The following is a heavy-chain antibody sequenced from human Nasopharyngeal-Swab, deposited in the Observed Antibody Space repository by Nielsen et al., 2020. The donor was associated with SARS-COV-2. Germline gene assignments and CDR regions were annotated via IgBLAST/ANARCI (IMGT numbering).Heavy chain of an antibody. J-gene: IGHJ5*02. CDR1: GFTFSTYS. Sequence: GEALKIFWAASGFTFSTYSIDWVPPAPGKGLEWVSSISSRSSYIYYADSVKGRFNISRDNAKNSLYLQMNSLRAEDTAAFYCTRDLGRWQLFDPWGQGTLVTVSS. CDR3: TRDLGRWQLFDP. D-gene: IGHD7-27*01. V-gene: IGHV3-21*01. CDR2: ISSRSSYI.